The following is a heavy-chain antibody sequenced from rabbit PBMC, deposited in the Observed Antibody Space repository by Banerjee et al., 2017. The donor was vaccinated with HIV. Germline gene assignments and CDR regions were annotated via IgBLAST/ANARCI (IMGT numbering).Heavy chain of an antibody. CDR2: ISTGDGST. CDR3: ARGDGGGSYGNYFNF. J-gene: IGHJ4*01. D-gene: IGHD6-1*01. V-gene: IGHV1S39*01. Sequence: QEQLVESGGGLVQPGGSLKLSCKASGFDFSSYGVNWVRQAPGKGLEWIGCISTGDGSTYYANWAQGRFTISKTSSTTVTLQMPSLAAADTATYFCARGDGGGSYGNYFNFWGPGTLVTVS. CDR1: GFDFSSYG.